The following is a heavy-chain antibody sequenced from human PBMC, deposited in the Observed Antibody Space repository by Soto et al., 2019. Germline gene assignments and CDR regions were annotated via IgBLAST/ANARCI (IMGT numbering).Heavy chain of an antibody. Sequence: SETLSLTCTVSGGSISTYYWSWIRQPPGKGLEWIGYIYYSGSTNYNSSLKSRVTISVDTSKNQFSLKLSSVTAADTAVYYCAREPVAGNGGWFDPWGQGTLVTVSS. J-gene: IGHJ5*02. CDR3: AREPVAGNGGWFDP. V-gene: IGHV4-59*01. D-gene: IGHD6-19*01. CDR1: GGSISTYY. CDR2: IYYSGST.